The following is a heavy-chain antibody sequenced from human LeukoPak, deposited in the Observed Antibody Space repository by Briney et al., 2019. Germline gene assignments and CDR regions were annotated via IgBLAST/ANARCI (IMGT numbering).Heavy chain of an antibody. J-gene: IGHJ4*02. D-gene: IGHD3-10*01. CDR2: INWNGGST. CDR3: AKSFGSGSLDY. CDR1: GFTFGDYG. V-gene: IGHV3-20*04. Sequence: GGSLRLSCAASGFTFGDYGMSWVRQAPGKGLEWVSGINWNGGSTGYADSVKGRFTISRDNAKNSLYLQMNSLRAEDTALYYCAKSFGSGSLDYWGQGTLVTVSS.